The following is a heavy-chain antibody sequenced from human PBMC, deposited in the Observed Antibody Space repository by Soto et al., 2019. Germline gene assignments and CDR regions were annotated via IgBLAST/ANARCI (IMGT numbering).Heavy chain of an antibody. CDR1: GYSRINYN. J-gene: IGHJ4*02. Sequence: EVQLVESGGGLVKPGRSLRLSCEASGYSRINYNMNWVRQAPGKGLEWVSSISSSSSYIHYADSVEGRFTISRDNTKNSLYLQMNSLRAEDTAVYYCARVTGNYYGSGPLDYWGQGTLVTVSS. V-gene: IGHV3-21*01. D-gene: IGHD3-10*01. CDR3: ARVTGNYYGSGPLDY. CDR2: ISSSSSYI.